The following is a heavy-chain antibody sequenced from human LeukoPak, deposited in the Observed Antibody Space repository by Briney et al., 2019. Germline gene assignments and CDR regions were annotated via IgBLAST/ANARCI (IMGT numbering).Heavy chain of an antibody. CDR3: ARGASGDSSGYYLPQGNDAFDI. CDR1: GFTFSSYS. V-gene: IGHV3-21*01. D-gene: IGHD3-22*01. Sequence: GGSLRLSCAASGFTFSSYSMNWVRQAPGKGLEWVSSISSSSSYIYYADSVKGRFTISRDNAKNSLYLQMNSLRAEDTAVYYCARGASGDSSGYYLPQGNDAFDIWGQGTMVTVSS. J-gene: IGHJ3*02. CDR2: ISSSSSYI.